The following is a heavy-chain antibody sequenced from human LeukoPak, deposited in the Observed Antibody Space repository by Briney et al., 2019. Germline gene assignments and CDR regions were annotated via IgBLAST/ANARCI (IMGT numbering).Heavy chain of an antibody. CDR3: ARGRKYTSGYRVTELGSGYSDY. V-gene: IGHV4-34*01. J-gene: IGHJ4*02. CDR1: GGSISHYY. D-gene: IGHD5-18*01. CDR2: INHSGST. Sequence: KPSETLSLTCAVYGGSISHYYWSWIRQSPGKGLECIGEINHSGSTNYNPSLKSRVTISVDTSKNQFSLKLSSVTAADTAVYYCARGRKYTSGYRVTELGSGYSDYWGQGTLVTVSS.